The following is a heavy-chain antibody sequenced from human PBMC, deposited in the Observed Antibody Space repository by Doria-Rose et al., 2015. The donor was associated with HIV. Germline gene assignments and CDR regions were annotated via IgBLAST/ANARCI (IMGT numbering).Heavy chain of an antibody. CDR3: ARARNYGFPHFFDF. Sequence: QVQLVQSGPGLVRPSQTLSLTCTVSGDSISSGDSSWSWIRQPPGKGPERIGYISSSGTTYYYTSLRGRLTISLDASKNQFSLNLNSVTAADTAVYYCARARNYGFPHFFDFWGQGTLVTVSS. J-gene: IGHJ4*02. V-gene: IGHV4-30-4*01. D-gene: IGHD3-10*01. CDR2: ISSSGTT. CDR1: GDSISSGDSS.